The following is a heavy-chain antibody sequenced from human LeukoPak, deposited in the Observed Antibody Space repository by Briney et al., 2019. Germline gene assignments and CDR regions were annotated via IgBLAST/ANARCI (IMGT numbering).Heavy chain of an antibody. CDR3: AKARIRGPIDY. J-gene: IGHJ4*02. CDR1: GFTFDDYA. V-gene: IGHV3-9*01. D-gene: IGHD5-18*01. Sequence: QAGGSLRLSCAASGFTFDDYAMHWVRQAPGKGLEWVSGISWNSGSIGYADSVKGRFTISRDNAKNSLYLQMNSLRAEDTALYYCAKARIRGPIDYWGQGTLVTVSS. CDR2: ISWNSGSI.